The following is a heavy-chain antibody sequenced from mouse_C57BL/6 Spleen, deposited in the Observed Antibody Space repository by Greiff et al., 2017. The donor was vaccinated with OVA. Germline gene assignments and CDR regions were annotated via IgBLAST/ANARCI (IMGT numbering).Heavy chain of an antibody. J-gene: IGHJ1*03. CDR1: GFSLSTSNMG. CDR2: IWWDDDK. V-gene: IGHV8-5*01. D-gene: IGHD1-1*01. Sequence: QVTLKESGPGILQPSPTLSLTCSFSGFSLSTSNMGIGWIRPPSGQGLEWLAHIWWDDDKYYDPSLKSRLTISKATSNNQVFLKNTSVDTADTATYDCAQIGYYGSSYWYFDVWGTGTTVTVSS. CDR3: AQIGYYGSSYWYFDV.